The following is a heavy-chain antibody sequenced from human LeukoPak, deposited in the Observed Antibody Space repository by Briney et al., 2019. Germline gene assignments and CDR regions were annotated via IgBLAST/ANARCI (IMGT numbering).Heavy chain of an antibody. CDR2: MNPNRGNT. D-gene: IGHD5-12*01. CDR3: ARGYSGFAPYYFDY. V-gene: IGHV1-8*03. Sequence: ASVKVSCKASGYTFTNYDINWVRQAIGQRLEWMGWMNPNRGNTGYAQKFQGRVTITRNTSISTAYMELISLRSEDTAVYYCARGYSGFAPYYFDYWGQGTLVTVSS. J-gene: IGHJ4*02. CDR1: GYTFTNYD.